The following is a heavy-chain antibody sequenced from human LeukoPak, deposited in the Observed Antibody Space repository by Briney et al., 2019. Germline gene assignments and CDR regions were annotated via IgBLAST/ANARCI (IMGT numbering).Heavy chain of an antibody. Sequence: GGSLRLSCVASGFTFSRFWMTWVRQAPGKGLEWVSVIYLDGSKIYYADSVKGRFTLSRDNSKNTLYLQMNSLIAEDTAVYYCVRDDSGSVIRGVLHYWGQGALSPSPQ. D-gene: IGHD3-10*01. CDR3: VRDDSGSVIRGVLHY. V-gene: IGHV3-33*07. CDR2: IYLDGSKI. J-gene: IGHJ4*02. CDR1: GFTFSRFW.